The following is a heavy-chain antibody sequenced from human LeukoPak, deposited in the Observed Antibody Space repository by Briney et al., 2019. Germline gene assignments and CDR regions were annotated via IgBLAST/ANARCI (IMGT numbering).Heavy chain of an antibody. CDR2: ISGSGGST. CDR1: GFTFSSYA. J-gene: IGHJ4*02. D-gene: IGHD3-3*01. CDR3: AKLASFWSGYYSGYFDY. Sequence: GGSLRLSCAASGFTFSSYAMSWVRQAPGKGLEWVSAISGSGGSTYYADSVKGRFTISRDNSKNTLYLQMNSLRAEDTAVYYCAKLASFWSGYYSGYFDYWGQGTLVTVSS. V-gene: IGHV3-23*01.